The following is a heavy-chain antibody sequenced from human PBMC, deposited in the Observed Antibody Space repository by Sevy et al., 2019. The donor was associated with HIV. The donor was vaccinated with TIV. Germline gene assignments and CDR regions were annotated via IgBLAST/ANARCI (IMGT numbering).Heavy chain of an antibody. CDR3: TKDHVKYGDLGDYYYYAMDV. V-gene: IGHV3-11*01. D-gene: IGHD4-17*01. CDR2: ISSNNDTI. Sequence: GGSLRLSCAASGFTLSDYYMSWIRQAPGKGLQWISYISSNNDTIYYADSVKGRFTISRDNAKNSLYLQMSSLRAEETAVYYCTKDHVKYGDLGDYYYYAMDVWGQGTTVTVSS. CDR1: GFTLSDYY. J-gene: IGHJ6*02.